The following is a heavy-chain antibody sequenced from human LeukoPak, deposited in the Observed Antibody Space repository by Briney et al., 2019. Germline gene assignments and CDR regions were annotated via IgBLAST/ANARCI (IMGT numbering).Heavy chain of an antibody. V-gene: IGHV1-2*02. CDR1: GYTFTSYY. J-gene: IGHJ1*01. D-gene: IGHD3-22*01. CDR3: ARALYYDSSGYYSSSYYYFQH. Sequence: GASVKVSCKASGYTFTSYYLHWVRQAPGQGLEWMGWNNPNSGGTNYAQKFQGRVTMTRDTSISTAYMELSRLRSDDTAEYYCARALYYDSSGYYSSSYYYFQHWGQGTLVTVSS. CDR2: NNPNSGGT.